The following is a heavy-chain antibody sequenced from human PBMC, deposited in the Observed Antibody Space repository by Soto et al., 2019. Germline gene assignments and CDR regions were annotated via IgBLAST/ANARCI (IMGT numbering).Heavy chain of an antibody. CDR2: ISGSGGST. CDR1: GFTFSSYA. CDR3: AKGLDLYFDY. D-gene: IGHD6-6*01. V-gene: IGHV3-23*01. J-gene: IGHJ4*02. Sequence: QPVGSLRVSCAASGFTFSSYAMSWVRQAPGKGLEWVSAISGSGGSTYYADSVKGRFTISRDNSKNTLYLQMNSLRAEDTAAYYCAKGLDLYFDYWGQGTLVTVSS.